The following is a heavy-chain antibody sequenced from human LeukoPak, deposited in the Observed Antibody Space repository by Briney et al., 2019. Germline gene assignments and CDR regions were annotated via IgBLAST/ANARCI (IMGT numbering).Heavy chain of an antibody. CDR1: GFTFSSYW. D-gene: IGHD6-19*01. CDR3: ARDSSGWFPSWFDP. V-gene: IGHV3-7*01. J-gene: IGHJ5*02. Sequence: GGSLRLSCAASGFTFSSYWMSWVRQAPGKGVEWVANIKQDGSEKYYVDSVKGRFTISRDNAKNSLYLQMNSLRAEDTAVYYCARDSSGWFPSWFDPWGQGTLVTVSS. CDR2: IKQDGSEK.